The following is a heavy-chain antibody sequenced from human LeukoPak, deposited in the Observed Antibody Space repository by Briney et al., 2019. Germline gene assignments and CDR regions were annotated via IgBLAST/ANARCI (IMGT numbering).Heavy chain of an antibody. CDR1: GYTFTSYD. V-gene: IGHV1-8*01. J-gene: IGHJ4*02. CDR2: MNPNSGNT. CDR3: ARARRRGTMIVVVRLDY. D-gene: IGHD3-22*01. Sequence: AXVKVSCKASGYTFTSYDINWVRQAPGQGLEWMGWMNPNSGNTGYAQKFQGRVTMTRNTSISTAYMELSSLRSEDTAVYYCARARRRGTMIVVVRLDYWGQGTLVTVSS.